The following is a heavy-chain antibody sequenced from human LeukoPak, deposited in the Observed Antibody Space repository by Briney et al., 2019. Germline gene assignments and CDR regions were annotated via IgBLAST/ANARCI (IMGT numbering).Heavy chain of an antibody. CDR2: MYYSGST. CDR1: GGSISSGDSY. V-gene: IGHV4-30-4*01. D-gene: IGHD3-22*01. J-gene: IGHJ5*02. Sequence: PSQSLCLTCAVPGGSISSGDSYWSWIRHPPGKGLEWIAYMYYSGSTYYNPSLKSRVTMSADTSKIQLSLKLSSVTAADTAAYYCARPYYYDSRIDPWGQGILVTVSS. CDR3: ARPYYYDSRIDP.